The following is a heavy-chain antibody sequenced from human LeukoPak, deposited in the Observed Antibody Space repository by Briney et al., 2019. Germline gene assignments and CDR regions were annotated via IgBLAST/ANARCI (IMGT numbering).Heavy chain of an antibody. D-gene: IGHD6-19*01. V-gene: IGHV4-59*01. CDR3: ARDRVAVAGILSDYYYYYGMDV. J-gene: IGHJ6*02. Sequence: PSETLPLTCAVSGGSISSYYWSWIRQPPGKGLEWIGYIYYSGSTNYNPSLKSRVTISVDTSKNQFSLKLSSVTAADTAVYYCARDRVAVAGILSDYYYYYGMDVWGQGTTVTVSS. CDR2: IYYSGST. CDR1: GGSISSYY.